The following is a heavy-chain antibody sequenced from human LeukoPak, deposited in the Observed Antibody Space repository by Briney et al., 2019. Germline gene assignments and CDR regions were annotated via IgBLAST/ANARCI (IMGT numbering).Heavy chain of an antibody. CDR3: ASGEQQLAYYFDY. Sequence: PSETLSLTCTVSGGSISSYYWSWIRQPPGKGLEWIGYIYYSGSTNYNPSLKSRVTISVDTSKNQFPLKLSSVTAADTAVYYCASGEQQLAYYFDYWGQGTLVTVSS. CDR2: IYYSGST. V-gene: IGHV4-59*01. J-gene: IGHJ4*02. D-gene: IGHD6-13*01. CDR1: GGSISSYY.